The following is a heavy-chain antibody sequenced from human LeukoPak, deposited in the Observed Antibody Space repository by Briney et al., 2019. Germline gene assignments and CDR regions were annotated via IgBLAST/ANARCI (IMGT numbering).Heavy chain of an antibody. Sequence: GGSLRFSCAASGFTVSSNYMSWVRQAPGKGLEWVSVYSGGSTYYADSVKGRFTISRDNSKNTLYLQMNSLRAEDTAVYYCFVTPSDSFDIWGQGTMVTVSS. V-gene: IGHV3-53*01. J-gene: IGHJ3*02. CDR1: GFTVSSNY. D-gene: IGHD1-14*01. CDR2: YSGGST. CDR3: FVTPSDSFDI.